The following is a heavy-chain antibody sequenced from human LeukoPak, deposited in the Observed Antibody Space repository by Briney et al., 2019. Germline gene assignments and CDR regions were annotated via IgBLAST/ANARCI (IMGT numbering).Heavy chain of an antibody. D-gene: IGHD6-6*01. Sequence: GASVKVSCNASGYTFTRYGATWWRQAPGHGLEWMGWIRAYNGNTNYAPSLQRRVTMTTDTSTSTAHMELRSLRSDDPALYYCTRLHIRSSNCMDVWGQGTTVSVSS. V-gene: IGHV1-18*01. J-gene: IGHJ6*02. CDR2: IRAYNGNT. CDR1: GYTFTRYG. CDR3: TRLHIRSSNCMDV.